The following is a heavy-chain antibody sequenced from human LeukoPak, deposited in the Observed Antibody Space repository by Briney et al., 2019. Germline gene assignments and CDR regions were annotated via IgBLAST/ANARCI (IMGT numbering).Heavy chain of an antibody. Sequence: GASVKVSCKVSGYTLTELSMHWVRQAPGKGLEWMGGIIPIFGTANYAQKFQGRVTITTDESTSTAYMELSSLRSEDAAVYYCARSSYDSSGYFIWGQGTMVTVSS. D-gene: IGHD3-22*01. CDR3: ARSSYDSSGYFI. J-gene: IGHJ3*02. CDR2: IIPIFGTA. V-gene: IGHV1-69*05. CDR1: GYTLTELS.